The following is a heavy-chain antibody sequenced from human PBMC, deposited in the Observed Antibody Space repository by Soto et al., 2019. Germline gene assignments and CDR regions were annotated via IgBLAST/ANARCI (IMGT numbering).Heavy chain of an antibody. V-gene: IGHV3-30-3*01. CDR1: GFTFSSYA. D-gene: IGHD6-13*01. CDR2: ISYDGSNK. J-gene: IGHJ6*02. Sequence: QVQLVESGGGVVQPGRSLRLSCAASGFTFSSYAMHWVRQAPGKGLEWVAVISYDGSNKYYADSVKGRFTISRDNSKNTLYLQMNSLRAEDTAVYYCARAKEQQLDYYYYGMDVWGQGTKVTVSS. CDR3: ARAKEQQLDYYYYGMDV.